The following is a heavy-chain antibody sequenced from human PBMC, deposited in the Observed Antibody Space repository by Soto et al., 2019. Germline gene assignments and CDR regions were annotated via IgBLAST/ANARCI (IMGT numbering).Heavy chain of an antibody. J-gene: IGHJ5*02. CDR1: GFTFSDYY. D-gene: IGHD3-9*01. CDR3: ARDQSPRRALADILNWFDP. V-gene: IGHV3-11*01. Sequence: QVQLVESGGGLVMPGGSLRLSCAASGFTFSDYYMSWIRQAPGKGLEWLSFISDSGSTIYYADSVKGRFTISRDNAKNSLYLKMNTLRAEDTAVYYWARDQSPRRALADILNWFDPWGQGTLVTVSS. CDR2: ISDSGSTI.